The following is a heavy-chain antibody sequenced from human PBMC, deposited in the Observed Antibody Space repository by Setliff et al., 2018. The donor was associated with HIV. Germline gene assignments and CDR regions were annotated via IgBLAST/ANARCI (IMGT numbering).Heavy chain of an antibody. V-gene: IGHV1-24*01. D-gene: IGHD1-26*01. CDR1: GYSHTELS. J-gene: IGHJ4*02. Sequence: ASVKVSCKVYGYSHTELSMHWVRQAPGKGLEWLGVLDRDDGEKFYAQKFQGRVTMTEDTSTNTAYMELRSLRSEDTAVYSCAAEVVGPTLGAFDYWGLGTLVTVSS. CDR2: LDRDDGEK. CDR3: AAEVVGPTLGAFDY.